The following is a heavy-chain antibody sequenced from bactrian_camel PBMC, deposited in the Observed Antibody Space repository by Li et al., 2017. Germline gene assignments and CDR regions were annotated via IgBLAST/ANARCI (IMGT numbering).Heavy chain of an antibody. CDR1: GHSRGSNC. CDR3: AARGPYCYTKLSVADFTY. J-gene: IGHJ6*01. V-gene: IGHV3S45*01. Sequence: HVQLVESGGALVQAGGSLRLSCKVSGHSRGSNCVGWYRLPPGRAPAEREGIAAIRRDGGETWYADSVKGRFTISQDNAKNTVYLQMNSLKPEDTAMYYCAARGPYCYTKLSVADFTYWGQGTQVTVSS. CDR2: IRRDGGET. D-gene: IGHD2*01.